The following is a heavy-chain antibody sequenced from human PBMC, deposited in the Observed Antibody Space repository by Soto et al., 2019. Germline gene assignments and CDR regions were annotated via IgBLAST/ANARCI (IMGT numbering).Heavy chain of an antibody. Sequence: SDTLSLTCTVSGGSISSYYWSWIRQPPGKGLEWIGYIYYSGSPNYSPSLESRVTISEDTSKNQFSLKLSSVTAADTAIYYCAGGRDDYNGGYVDLWGRGTLVT. CDR3: AGGRDDYNGGYVDL. CDR1: GGSISSYY. D-gene: IGHD4-4*01. J-gene: IGHJ2*01. CDR2: IYYSGSP. V-gene: IGHV4-59*01.